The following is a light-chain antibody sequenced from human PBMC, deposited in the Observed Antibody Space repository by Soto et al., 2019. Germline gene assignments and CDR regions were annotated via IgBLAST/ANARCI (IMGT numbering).Light chain of an antibody. J-gene: IGLJ3*02. CDR2: EVS. Sequence: QSALTQPASVSRSPGQSITISCTGTSSDVGGYHYVSWYQQHPGKVPKLMIYEVSNRPSGVSNRFSGSKSGNAASLTISGRLAEDETDYYCISYTSSGTLVFGGGTKLTVL. CDR1: SSDVGGYHY. V-gene: IGLV2-14*01. CDR3: ISYTSSGTLV.